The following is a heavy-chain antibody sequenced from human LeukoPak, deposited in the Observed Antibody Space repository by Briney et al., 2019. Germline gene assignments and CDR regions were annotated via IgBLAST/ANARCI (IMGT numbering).Heavy chain of an antibody. CDR1: GSTLSDQY. D-gene: IGHD5-12*01. CDR2: IRNDRIT. CDR3: TWMATIFTVDY. V-gene: IGHV3-15*01. Sequence: GRSLRLSCAAYGSTLSDQYIDWVRQAPGKGLEWVGRIRNDRITDYAAPVQGRFSISRDNSKNTFYLQMNSLRTEDTGMYFCTWMATIFTVDYWGQGTLVTVSS. J-gene: IGHJ4*02.